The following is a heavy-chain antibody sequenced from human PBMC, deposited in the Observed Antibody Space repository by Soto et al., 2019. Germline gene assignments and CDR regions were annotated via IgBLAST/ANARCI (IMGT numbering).Heavy chain of an antibody. CDR1: GFTFDDYG. Sequence: GGSLRLSCAASGFTFDDYGMSWVRQAPGKGLEWVSGINWNGGSTGYAESVKGRFTISRDNAKNSLYLQMNSLRAEDTALYHCARDLGYCSSTSCSNWFDPWGQGTLVTVSS. V-gene: IGHV3-20*01. CDR3: ARDLGYCSSTSCSNWFDP. CDR2: INWNGGST. J-gene: IGHJ5*02. D-gene: IGHD2-2*01.